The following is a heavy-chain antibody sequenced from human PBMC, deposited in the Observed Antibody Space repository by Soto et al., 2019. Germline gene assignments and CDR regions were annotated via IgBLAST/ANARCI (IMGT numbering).Heavy chain of an antibody. Sequence: SETLSLTCTVSGGSISSSSYYWGWIRQPPGKGLEWIGSIYYSGSTYYNPSLKSRVTISVDTSKNQFSLKLSSVTAADTAVYYCARSTTAYYYDSSGYMDAFDIWGQGTMVTVSS. D-gene: IGHD3-22*01. CDR2: IYYSGST. CDR3: ARSTTAYYYDSSGYMDAFDI. CDR1: GGSISSSSYY. J-gene: IGHJ3*02. V-gene: IGHV4-39*01.